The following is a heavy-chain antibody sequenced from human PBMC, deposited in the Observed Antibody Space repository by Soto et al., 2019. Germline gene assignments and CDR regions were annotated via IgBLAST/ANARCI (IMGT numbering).Heavy chain of an antibody. CDR1: GGSISIYY. J-gene: IGHJ5*02. D-gene: IGHD3-3*01. CDR3: VGGPTIFGVDMYNWFDP. CDR2: IYYSGST. V-gene: IGHV4-59*01. Sequence: PSEPLSLTCTVSGGSISIYYWSWIRHPPGKGLEWIGYIYYSGSTNYNPSLKSRVTISVDTSKNQFSLKLSSVTAADTAVYYCVGGPTIFGVDMYNWFDPWGQGTLVTVSS.